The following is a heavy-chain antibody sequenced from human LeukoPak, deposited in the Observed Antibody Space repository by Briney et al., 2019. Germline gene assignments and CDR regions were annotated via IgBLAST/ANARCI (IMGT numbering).Heavy chain of an antibody. CDR2: IYHSGST. J-gene: IGHJ4*02. Sequence: SETLSLTCTVSGYSISSGYYWGWIRQPPGKGLEWIATIYHSGSTYYNPSLQSRVAISVDTSKNQFSLRLRSVTAADTAVYYCARALREEPFDYWGQGTLVTVSS. CDR1: GYSISSGYY. CDR3: ARALREEPFDY. D-gene: IGHD3-16*01. V-gene: IGHV4-38-2*02.